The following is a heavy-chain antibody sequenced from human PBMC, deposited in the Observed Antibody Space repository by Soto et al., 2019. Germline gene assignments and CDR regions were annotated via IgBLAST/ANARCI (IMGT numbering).Heavy chain of an antibody. V-gene: IGHV4-39*02. Sequence: QLQLQESGPGLVKPSETLSLTCTVSGGSISSSSYYWGWIRQPPGKGLEWIGSIYYRGNTYYNPSLKSRVTISVGTSKNQCSLKVSSVTAADTAVYYCAREGGGYCSGGSCQVDYWGQGTLVTVSS. J-gene: IGHJ4*02. CDR2: IYYRGNT. D-gene: IGHD2-15*01. CDR3: AREGGGYCSGGSCQVDY. CDR1: GGSISSSSYY.